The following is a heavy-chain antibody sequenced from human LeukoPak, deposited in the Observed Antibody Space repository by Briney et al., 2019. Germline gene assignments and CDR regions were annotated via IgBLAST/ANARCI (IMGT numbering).Heavy chain of an antibody. CDR3: ARDAVSTTTAGGIDY. V-gene: IGHV1-18*01. CDR1: GYTCTNYG. Sequence: GPSVKVSCKASGYTCTNYGISWVRQAPGQVLEWMGWISAYSGYTHDAQKMQARVTVTTEASTPTASPELRSLTSYDTAVYYCARDAVSTTTAGGIDYWGQGTLVTVSS. D-gene: IGHD1-14*01. J-gene: IGHJ4*02. CDR2: ISAYSGYT.